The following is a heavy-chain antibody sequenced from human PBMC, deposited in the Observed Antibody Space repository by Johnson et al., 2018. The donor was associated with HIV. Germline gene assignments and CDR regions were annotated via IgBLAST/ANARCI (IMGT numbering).Heavy chain of an antibody. CDR3: AKDRVDTAMVANAFDI. Sequence: QVQLVESGGGVVQPGRSLRLSCAASRYGMHWVRQAPGKGLEWVAVISYDGSNKYYADSVKGRFTISRDNSKNTLYLHMNSLRAEDTAVYYCAKDRVDTAMVANAFDIWGQGTMVTVSS. V-gene: IGHV3-30*18. J-gene: IGHJ3*02. CDR2: ISYDGSNK. D-gene: IGHD5-18*01. CDR1: SRYG.